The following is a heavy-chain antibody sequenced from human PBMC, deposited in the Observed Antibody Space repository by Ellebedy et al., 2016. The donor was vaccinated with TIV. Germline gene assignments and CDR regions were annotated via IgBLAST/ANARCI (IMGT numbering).Heavy chain of an antibody. CDR3: ARSDSGYEPLDY. CDR1: GYTFTGYY. Sequence: AASVKVSCKASGYTFTGYYMHWVRQAPGQGLEWMGWINPNSGGTNYAQKFQGRVTMTRDTSISTAYMELSRLRSDDTAVYYCARSDSGYEPLDYWGQGTLVTVSS. CDR2: INPNSGGT. J-gene: IGHJ4*02. V-gene: IGHV1-2*02. D-gene: IGHD5-12*01.